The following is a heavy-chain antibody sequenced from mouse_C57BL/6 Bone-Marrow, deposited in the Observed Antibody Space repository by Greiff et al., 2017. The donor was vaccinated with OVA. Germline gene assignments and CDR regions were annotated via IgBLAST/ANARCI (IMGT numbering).Heavy chain of an antibody. CDR3: ARDAYGNYDYFDY. CDR1: GYSITSGYY. J-gene: IGHJ2*01. Sequence: ESGPGLVKPSQSLSLTCSVTGYSITSGYYWNWIRQFPGNKLEWMGYISYDGSNNYNPSLKNRISITRDTSKNQFFLKLNSVTTEDTATYYCARDAYGNYDYFDYWGQGTTLTVSS. V-gene: IGHV3-6*01. D-gene: IGHD2-1*01. CDR2: ISYDGSN.